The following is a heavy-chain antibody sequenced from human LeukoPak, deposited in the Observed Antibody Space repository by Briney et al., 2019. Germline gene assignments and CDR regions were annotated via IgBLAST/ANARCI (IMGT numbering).Heavy chain of an antibody. J-gene: IGHJ3*02. Sequence: SETLSLTCTVSGVSISSYYWSWIRQPPGKGLEWIGYIYYSGSTNYNPPLKSRVTISVDTSKNQFSLKLSSVTAADTAVYYCARPRSGSYLDAFDIWGQGTMVTVSS. D-gene: IGHD1-26*01. CDR2: IYYSGST. CDR1: GVSISSYY. CDR3: ARPRSGSYLDAFDI. V-gene: IGHV4-59*08.